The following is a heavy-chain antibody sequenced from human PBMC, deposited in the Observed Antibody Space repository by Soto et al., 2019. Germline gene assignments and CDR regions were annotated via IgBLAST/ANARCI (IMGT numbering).Heavy chain of an antibody. CDR1: GFTFSSYA. CDR3: AKDGTISPGTFDY. V-gene: IGHV3-23*01. D-gene: IGHD1-1*01. CDR2: MSGSGGST. J-gene: IGHJ4*02. Sequence: PGGSLRLSCAASGFTFSSYAMSWVRQAPGRGLEWVSAMSGSGGSTYYADSVKGRFTISRDNSKNTLYLQMNSLRAEDTAVYYCAKDGTISPGTFDYWGQGTLVTVSS.